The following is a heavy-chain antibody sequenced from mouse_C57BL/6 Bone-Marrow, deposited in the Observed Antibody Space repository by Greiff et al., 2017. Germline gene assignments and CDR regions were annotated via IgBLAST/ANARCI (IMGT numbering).Heavy chain of an antibody. CDR1: GYTFTDHT. V-gene: IGHV1-78*01. J-gene: IGHJ4*01. D-gene: IGHD1-1*01. CDR2: IYPRDGST. CDR3: ERWGGSSYENAMDY. Sequence: QVQLQQSDAELVKPGASVKISCKVSGYTFTDHTIHWMKQRPEQGLEWIGYIYPRDGSTKYNEKFKGKATLTADKSSSTAYMQLNSLTSEDSAVYCCERWGGSSYENAMDYWGQGTSVTVSS.